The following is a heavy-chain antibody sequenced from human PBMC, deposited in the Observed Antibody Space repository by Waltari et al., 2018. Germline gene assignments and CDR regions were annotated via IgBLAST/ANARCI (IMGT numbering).Heavy chain of an antibody. CDR2: IYTSGST. V-gene: IGHV4-61*02. CDR1: GGSISSGSSY. J-gene: IGHJ6*02. D-gene: IGHD1-1*01. Sequence: QVQLQESGPGLVKPSQTLSLTCTVSGGSISSGSSYWSWIRQPAGKGREWIVRIYTSGSTNYTPSFKSRVTISVDMSKNQFSLKLSSVTAADTAVYYCARLGTTENYYYGMDVWGQGTTVTVSS. CDR3: ARLGTTENYYYGMDV.